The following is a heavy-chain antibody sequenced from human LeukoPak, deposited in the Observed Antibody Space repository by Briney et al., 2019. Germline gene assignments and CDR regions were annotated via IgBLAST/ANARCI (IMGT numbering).Heavy chain of an antibody. V-gene: IGHV3-53*01. J-gene: IGHJ4*02. D-gene: IGHD2-2*01. CDR3: ARVVGQLPHLADY. CDR1: GFTVSSNY. CDR2: IYSGGST. Sequence: GGSLRLSCAASGFTVSSNYMSWVRQAPGRGLEWVSIIYSGGSTYYADSVKGRFTISRDNSKNTVDLQMNNLRADDTAVYYCARVVGQLPHLADYWGQGNLVTVSS.